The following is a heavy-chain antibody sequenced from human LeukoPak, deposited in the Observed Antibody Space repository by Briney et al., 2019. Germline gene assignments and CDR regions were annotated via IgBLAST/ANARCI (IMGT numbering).Heavy chain of an antibody. CDR3: GRVRPGDADY. J-gene: IGHJ4*02. D-gene: IGHD1-26*01. CDR2: ISSDGSGK. CDR1: GFTFNTYW. V-gene: IGHV3-7*01. Sequence: GVSLRLSCAASGFTFNTYWMTWVRQAPGKGLEWVASISSDGSGKYYMDSVKGRFTISRDNAKNSLFLQMNSLRAEDTAVHYCGRVRPGDADYWGQRTLVTVSS.